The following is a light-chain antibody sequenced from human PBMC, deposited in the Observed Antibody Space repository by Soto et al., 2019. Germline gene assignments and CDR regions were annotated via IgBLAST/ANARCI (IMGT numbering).Light chain of an antibody. CDR3: CSYAGSGTYV. CDR2: EVA. Sequence: QSALTQPASVSGSPGQSITISCTGTSSDVGSYDLVSWYQHHPGKAPKLMIYEVAKWPSGVSNRVSGSKSGNTASLTISGLQAEDEADYYCCSYAGSGTYVFGTGTKVTVL. CDR1: SSDVGSYDL. V-gene: IGLV2-23*02. J-gene: IGLJ1*01.